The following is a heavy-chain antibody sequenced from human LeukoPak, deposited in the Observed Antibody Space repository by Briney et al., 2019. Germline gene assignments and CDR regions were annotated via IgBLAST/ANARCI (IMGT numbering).Heavy chain of an antibody. V-gene: IGHV3-23*01. J-gene: IGHJ3*02. Sequence: PGGSLRLSCAASGFTFSSYGMSWVRQAPGKGLEWVSAISGSGGSTYYADSVKGRFTISRDNSKNTLYLQMNSLRAEDTAVYYCAKDLTRVDIVASPSGIDIWGQGTMVTVSS. CDR3: AKDLTRVDIVASPSGIDI. CDR2: ISGSGGST. D-gene: IGHD5-12*01. CDR1: GFTFSSYG.